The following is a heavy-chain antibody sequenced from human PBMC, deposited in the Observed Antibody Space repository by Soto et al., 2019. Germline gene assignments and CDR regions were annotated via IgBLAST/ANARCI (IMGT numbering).Heavy chain of an antibody. V-gene: IGHV4-39*01. D-gene: IGHD2-15*01. J-gene: IGHJ5*02. CDR2: IYYRGST. CDR1: GGSISSSSYY. CDR3: ASLGRCTGGSCYLLNWFDP. Sequence: SETLSLTCTVSGGSISSSSYYWGWIRQPPGRGLEWIGTIYYRGSTYYSPSLKSRVTISVDTSKNQLSLKLSSVTAADTAVYYCASLGRCTGGSCYLLNWFDPWGQGTLVTVSS.